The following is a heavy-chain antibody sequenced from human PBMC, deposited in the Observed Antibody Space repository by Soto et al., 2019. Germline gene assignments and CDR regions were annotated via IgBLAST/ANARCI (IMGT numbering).Heavy chain of an antibody. Sequence: GGGCCSLIKQPPGKCLEWIGYIYYSGSTNYNPSLKSRVTISVDTSKNQFSLKLSSVTAADTAVYYCASSPYYDYVWGSYRYSDYWGQGTLVTLHS. V-gene: IGHV4-61*08. CDR2: IYYSGST. CDR3: ASSPYYDYVWGSYRYSDY. J-gene: IGHJ4*02. D-gene: IGHD3-16*02. CDR1: GGGC.